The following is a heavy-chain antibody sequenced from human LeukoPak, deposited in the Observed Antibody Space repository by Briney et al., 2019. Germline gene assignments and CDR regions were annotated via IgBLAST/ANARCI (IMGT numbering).Heavy chain of an antibody. CDR1: GFTFSSYG. D-gene: IGHD2-2*01. Sequence: PGRSLRLSCAASGFTFSSYGMHWVRQAPGKGLEWVAVIWYDGSNKYYADSVKGRFTISRDNSKNTLYLQMNSLRAEDTAVYYCARTSDVVVPAAVWYYYYGMDVWGKGTTVTVSS. CDR3: ARTSDVVVPAAVWYYYYGMDV. V-gene: IGHV3-33*01. CDR2: IWYDGSNK. J-gene: IGHJ6*04.